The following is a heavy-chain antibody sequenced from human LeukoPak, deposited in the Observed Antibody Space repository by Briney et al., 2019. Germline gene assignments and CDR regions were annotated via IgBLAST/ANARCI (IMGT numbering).Heavy chain of an antibody. CDR2: IDYSGGT. CDR3: ARGPSITIFGVVMYTWFDP. CDR1: GGSISSSSYY. Sequence: KPSETLSLTCTVSGGSISSSSYYWGWIRQPPGKGLEWSGSIDYSGGTYFSPSLRSRVTLSVDTSKNQFSLNLISVTAADTAVYYCARGPSITIFGVVMYTWFDPWGQGTPVSVSS. D-gene: IGHD3-3*01. V-gene: IGHV4-39*07. J-gene: IGHJ5*02.